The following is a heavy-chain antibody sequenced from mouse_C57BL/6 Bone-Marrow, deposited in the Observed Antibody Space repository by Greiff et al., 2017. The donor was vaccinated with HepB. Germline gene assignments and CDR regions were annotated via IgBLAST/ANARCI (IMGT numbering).Heavy chain of an antibody. V-gene: IGHV1-55*01. CDR2: IYPGSGST. CDR3: ARDYGSSYGVDY. Sequence: QVHVKQPGAELVKPGASVKMSCKASGYTFTSYWITWVKQRPGQGLEWIGDIYPGSGSTNYNEKFKSKATLTVDTSSSTAYMQLSSLTSEDSAVYYGARDYGSSYGVDYWGQGTSVTVSS. D-gene: IGHD1-1*01. J-gene: IGHJ4*01. CDR1: GYTFTSYW.